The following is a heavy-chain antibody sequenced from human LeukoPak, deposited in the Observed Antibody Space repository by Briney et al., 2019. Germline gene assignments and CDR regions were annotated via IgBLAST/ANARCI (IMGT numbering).Heavy chain of an antibody. J-gene: IGHJ6*02. V-gene: IGHV3-7*01. D-gene: IGHD3-16*01. CDR2: MNRDGSGK. Sequence: GGSLRRSCAASGFTFSSYWMSWVRQAPGKGLEWVANMNRDGSGKNYVDSIKGRFTISRDNAANSLYLQMNSLRVEDTAVYYCARDGGIIRFGGQDVWGQGTAVIVS. CDR3: ARDGGIIRFGGQDV. CDR1: GFTFSSYW.